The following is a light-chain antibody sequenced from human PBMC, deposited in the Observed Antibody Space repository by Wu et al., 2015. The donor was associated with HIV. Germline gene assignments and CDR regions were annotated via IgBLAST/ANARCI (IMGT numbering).Light chain of an antibody. CDR3: TTELHVPLST. CDR1: QSISSY. V-gene: IGKV1-39*01. J-gene: IGKJ3*01. Sequence: DIQMTQSPSSLSASVGDRVTITCRASQSISSYLNWYQQKPGKAPKLLIYAASSLQSGVPSRFSGSGSGTDFTLTISSLQPEDFATYYCTTELHVPLSTFRPWTKVDIK. CDR2: AAS.